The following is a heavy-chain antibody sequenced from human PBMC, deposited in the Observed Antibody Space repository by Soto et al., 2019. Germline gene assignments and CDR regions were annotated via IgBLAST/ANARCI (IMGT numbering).Heavy chain of an antibody. Sequence: GGSLRLSCAASGFTFSSYDMHWVRQATGKGLEWVSAIGTAGDTYYPGSVKGRFTISRENAKNSLYLRMNSLRAGDTAVYYCARGLGSSGGDDAFDIWGQGTMVTVSS. V-gene: IGHV3-13*01. CDR1: GFTFSSYD. CDR2: IGTAGDT. J-gene: IGHJ3*02. D-gene: IGHD6-13*01. CDR3: ARGLGSSGGDDAFDI.